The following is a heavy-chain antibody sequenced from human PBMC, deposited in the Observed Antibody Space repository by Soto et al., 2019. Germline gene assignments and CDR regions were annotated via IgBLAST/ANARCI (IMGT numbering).Heavy chain of an antibody. CDR3: ARSIVVVPAAIYEFDY. CDR2: IYYSGST. J-gene: IGHJ4*02. D-gene: IGHD2-2*02. V-gene: IGHV4-61*01. Sequence: SETLSLTCTVSGGSVSSGSYYWSWIRQPPGKGLEWIGYIYYSGSTNYNPSLKSRVTISVDTSKNQFSLKLSSVTAADTAVYYCARSIVVVPAAIYEFDYWGQGTLVTVS. CDR1: GGSVSSGSYY.